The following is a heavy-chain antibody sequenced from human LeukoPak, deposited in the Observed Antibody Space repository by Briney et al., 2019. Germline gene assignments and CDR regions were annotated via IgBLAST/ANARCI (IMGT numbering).Heavy chain of an antibody. D-gene: IGHD6-19*01. J-gene: IGHJ4*02. V-gene: IGHV4-39*01. CDR1: GVYISSSSYH. Sequence: SETLSLTCTVSGVYISSSSYHWGWIRQPPGKGLEWIGSIYYSGSTNYNPSLKSRVTISVDTSKSQFSLKLSSVTAADTAVYYCARQGGIAVAGPAYWGQGTLVTVSS. CDR3: ARQGGIAVAGPAY. CDR2: IYYSGST.